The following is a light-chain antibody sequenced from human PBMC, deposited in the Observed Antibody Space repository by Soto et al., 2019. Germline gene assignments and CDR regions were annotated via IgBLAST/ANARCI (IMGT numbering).Light chain of an antibody. V-gene: IGKV3-15*01. CDR1: QSVSSN. Sequence: EIVMTQSPATLSVSPGERATLSCSASQSVSSNLAWYQQKPGQAPRLLIYGASTRATGIPARFSGSGSGTEFTLTISSLQSEDFAVYYCQQYNNWPQTFGQGTKVELK. CDR2: GAS. J-gene: IGKJ1*01. CDR3: QQYNNWPQT.